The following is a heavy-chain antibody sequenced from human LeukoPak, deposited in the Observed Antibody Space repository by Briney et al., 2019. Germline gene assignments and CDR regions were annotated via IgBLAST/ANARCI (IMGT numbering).Heavy chain of an antibody. D-gene: IGHD3-22*01. CDR2: IWYDGSNK. CDR1: GFTFSSYG. CDR3: ARGDSSGYPDAFDI. V-gene: IGHV3-33*01. Sequence: GGSLRLSCAAPGFTFSSYGMHWVRQAPGKGLEWVAVIWYDGSNKYYADSVKGRFTISRDNSKNTLYLQMNSLRAEDTAVYYCARGDSSGYPDAFDIWGQGTMVTVSS. J-gene: IGHJ3*02.